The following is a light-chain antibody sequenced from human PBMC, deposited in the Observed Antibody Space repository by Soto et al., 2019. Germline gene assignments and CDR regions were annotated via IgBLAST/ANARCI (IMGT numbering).Light chain of an antibody. CDR2: AAS. V-gene: IGKV1-39*01. CDR3: HQSYDIPT. J-gene: IGKJ5*01. Sequence: IRMTQSPSSLSASTGDRVTITCQASQDIVTFLNWYQQKPGKAPKLLIYAASSLQSGVPSRFSGSGSGTDFTLTVSSLQPEDFATYYCHQSYDIPTFGQGTRLEIK. CDR1: QDIVTF.